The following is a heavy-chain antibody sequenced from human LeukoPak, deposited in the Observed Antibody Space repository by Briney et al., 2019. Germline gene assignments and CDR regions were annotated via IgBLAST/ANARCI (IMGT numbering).Heavy chain of an antibody. CDR1: GYSISSGYY. J-gene: IGHJ4*02. CDR3: ASGQVPGIVAY. V-gene: IGHV4-38-2*02. D-gene: IGHD1-26*01. Sequence: PSETLSLTCTVSGYSISSGYYWGWIRRSPGKGLEWIGSIYNSGSTNYNPSLKSRVTISVDTSKNQFSLKLSSVTAADTAVYYCASGQVPGIVAYWGQGTLVTVSS. CDR2: IYNSGST.